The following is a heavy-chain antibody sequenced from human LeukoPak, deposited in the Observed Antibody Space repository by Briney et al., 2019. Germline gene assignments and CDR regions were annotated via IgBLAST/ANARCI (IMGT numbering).Heavy chain of an antibody. CDR1: GFTFSNYS. V-gene: IGHV3-21*01. CDR3: ARDVGGY. J-gene: IGHJ4*02. CDR2: ISSRGSFR. Sequence: SGGSLRLSCEASGFTFSNYSMNWVRQAPGKGLEWVSSISSRGSFRYDADSVKGRFTISRDDAKNMLYLQMNSLRAEDTAVYYCARDVGGYWGQGTLVTVSS. D-gene: IGHD3-10*01.